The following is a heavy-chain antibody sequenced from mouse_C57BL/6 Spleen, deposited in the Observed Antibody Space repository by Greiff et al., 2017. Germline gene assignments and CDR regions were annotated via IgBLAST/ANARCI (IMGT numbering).Heavy chain of an antibody. Sequence: EVQLQQSGPELVKPGASVKISCKASGYSFPDYNLNWVKQSNGKSLEWIGVINHNYVTTSYNQKFKGKATLTVDQSSSAAYMQLNCLTSRESAVYYCARYGYDGYDAMDYWGQGTSLTVSS. CDR1: GYSFPDYN. CDR3: ARYGYDGYDAMDY. J-gene: IGHJ4*01. V-gene: IGHV1-39*01. CDR2: INHNYVTT. D-gene: IGHD2-3*01.